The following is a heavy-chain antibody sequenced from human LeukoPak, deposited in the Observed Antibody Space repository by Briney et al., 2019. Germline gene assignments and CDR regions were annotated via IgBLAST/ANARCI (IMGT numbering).Heavy chain of an antibody. J-gene: IGHJ4*02. V-gene: IGHV3-21*01. CDR2: ISSSSSYI. CDR1: GFTFSSYS. Sequence: GGSLRLSCAASGFTFSSYSMNWVRQAPGKGLEWVSSISSSSSYIYYADSVEGRFTISRDNAKNSLYLQMNSPRAEDTAVYYCARGGSSWYYWGQGTLVTVSS. CDR3: ARGGSSWYY. D-gene: IGHD6-13*01.